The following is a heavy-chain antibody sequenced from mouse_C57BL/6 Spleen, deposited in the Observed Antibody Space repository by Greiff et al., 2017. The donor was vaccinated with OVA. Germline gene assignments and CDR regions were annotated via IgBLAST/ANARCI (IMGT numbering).Heavy chain of an antibody. V-gene: IGHV5-12*01. D-gene: IGHD2-3*01. Sequence: EVMLVESGGGLVQPGGSLKLSCAASGFTFSDYYMYWVRQTPEKRLEWVAYISNGGGSTDYPDTVKGRFTISRDNAKNTLYLQMSRLKSEDTAMYYCARSISLYAMDYWGQGTSVTVSS. CDR3: ARSISLYAMDY. J-gene: IGHJ4*01. CDR1: GFTFSDYY. CDR2: ISNGGGST.